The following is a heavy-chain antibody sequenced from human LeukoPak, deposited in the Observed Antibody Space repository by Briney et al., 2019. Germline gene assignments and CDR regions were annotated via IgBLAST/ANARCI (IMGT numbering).Heavy chain of an antibody. D-gene: IGHD3-10*01. Sequence: ASVKVSCKASGYTFTGYYMHWVRQAPGQGLEWMGGFDPEDGETIYAQKFQGRVTMTEDTSTDTAYMELSSLRSEDTAVYYCATEYGSGSKVTDYWGQGTLVTVSS. J-gene: IGHJ4*02. CDR3: ATEYGSGSKVTDY. CDR1: GYTFTGYY. V-gene: IGHV1-24*01. CDR2: FDPEDGET.